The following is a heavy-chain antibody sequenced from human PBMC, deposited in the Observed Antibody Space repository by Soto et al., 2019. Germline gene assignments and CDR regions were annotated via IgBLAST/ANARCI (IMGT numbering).Heavy chain of an antibody. J-gene: IGHJ4*02. V-gene: IGHV3-23*01. CDR3: AKDVVRLGPTYFDL. Sequence: GGSLRLSCAASGFTLNQYAMSWVRQAPGKGLEWVADISGSGAGTYYAASVKGRFTISRDNSKNTLYLQMNSLRADDTAVYYRAKDVVRLGPTYFDLWGQGTLVTVSS. CDR2: ISGSGAGT. CDR1: GFTLNQYA. D-gene: IGHD5-12*01.